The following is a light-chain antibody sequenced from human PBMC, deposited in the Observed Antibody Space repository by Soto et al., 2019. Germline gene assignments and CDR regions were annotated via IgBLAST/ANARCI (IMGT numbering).Light chain of an antibody. J-gene: IGKJ2*01. CDR1: QSVSDN. V-gene: IGKV3-15*01. Sequence: EIVMTQSPATLSVSPGERATLSCRASQSVSDNLAWYQQKPGQAPRLLIYGASTRATGIPARFSGSGSGTEFTLTISSLQSEDFAVYYCQQSNNWPYTFSRGTKLDIK. CDR3: QQSNNWPYT. CDR2: GAS.